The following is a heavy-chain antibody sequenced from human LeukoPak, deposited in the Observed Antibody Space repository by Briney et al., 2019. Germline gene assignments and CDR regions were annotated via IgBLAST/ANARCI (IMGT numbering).Heavy chain of an antibody. CDR2: IVVGSGNT. CDR3: AAVPVAAAGPIFDY. D-gene: IGHD6-13*01. J-gene: IGHJ4*02. CDR1: GFTFTSSA. V-gene: IGHV1-58*01. Sequence: ASVKVSCKASGFTFTSSAVQWVRQARGQRHEWIGWIVVGSGNTNYAQKFQERVTITRDMSTSTAYMELSSLRSEDTAVYYCAAVPVAAAGPIFDYWGQGTLVTVSS.